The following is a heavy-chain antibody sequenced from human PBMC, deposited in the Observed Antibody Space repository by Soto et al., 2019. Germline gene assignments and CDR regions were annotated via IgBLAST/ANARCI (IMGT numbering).Heavy chain of an antibody. D-gene: IGHD4-17*01. J-gene: IGHJ4*02. V-gene: IGHV3-23*01. Sequence: GGSLRLSCAASGFTFSSYAMSWVRQAPGKGLEWVSAISGSGGSTYYADSVKGRFTISRDNSKNTLYLQMNSLRAEDTAVYYCAKDQLTTVTTVGGYFDYWGQGTLVTVSS. CDR1: GFTFSSYA. CDR3: AKDQLTTVTTVGGYFDY. CDR2: ISGSGGST.